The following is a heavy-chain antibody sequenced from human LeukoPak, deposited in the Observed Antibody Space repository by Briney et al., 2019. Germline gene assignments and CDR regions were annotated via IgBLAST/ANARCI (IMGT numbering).Heavy chain of an antibody. J-gene: IGHJ4*02. D-gene: IGHD3-22*01. CDR1: GFTFSSYA. V-gene: IGHV3-30*09. CDR2: ISSDGSNK. Sequence: GGSLRLSCAASGFTFSSYAMHWVRQAPAKGLEWVAVISSDGSNKYYADSVKGRFAISRDNSKNTLYLQMNSLRAEDTAVYYCASGITYYYDSSGYGDYWGQGTLVTVSS. CDR3: ASGITYYYDSSGYGDY.